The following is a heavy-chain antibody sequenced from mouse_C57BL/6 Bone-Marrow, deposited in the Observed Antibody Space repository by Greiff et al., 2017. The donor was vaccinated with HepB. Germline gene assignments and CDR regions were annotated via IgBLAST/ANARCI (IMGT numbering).Heavy chain of an antibody. CDR3: AIRFITTVALFDY. V-gene: IGHV1-74*01. Sequence: QVQLKQPGAELVKPGASVKVSCKASGYTFTSYWMHWVKQRPGQGLEWIGRIHPSDSDTNYNQKFKGKATLTVDKSSSTAYMQLSSLTSEDSAVYYCAIRFITTVALFDYWGQGTTLTVSS. CDR1: GYTFTSYW. CDR2: IHPSDSDT. D-gene: IGHD1-1*01. J-gene: IGHJ2*01.